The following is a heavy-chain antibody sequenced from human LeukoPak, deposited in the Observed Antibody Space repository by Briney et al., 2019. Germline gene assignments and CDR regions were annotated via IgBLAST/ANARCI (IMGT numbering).Heavy chain of an antibody. CDR2: INAGNGNT. Sequence: PGASVRVSCKASGYTFTSYAMHWVRQAPGQRLEWMGWINAGNGNTKYSQKFQGRVTITRDTSASTAYMELSSLRSEDTAVYYCARVNVYVWGSYEDYFDYWGQGTLVTVSS. J-gene: IGHJ4*02. CDR1: GYTFTSYA. D-gene: IGHD3-16*01. CDR3: ARVNVYVWGSYEDYFDY. V-gene: IGHV1-3*01.